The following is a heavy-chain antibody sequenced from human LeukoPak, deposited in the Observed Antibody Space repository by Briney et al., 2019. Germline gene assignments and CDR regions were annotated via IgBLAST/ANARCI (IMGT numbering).Heavy chain of an antibody. V-gene: IGHV1-69*05. J-gene: IGHJ3*02. Sequence: GASVKVSCKASGGTFISYAISWVRQAPGQGLEWRGGIIPIFGTANYAQKFQGRVTITTDESRSTAYMELSSLRSEDTAVYYCARYCSSTSCQQNDAFDIWGQGTMVTVSS. CDR2: IIPIFGTA. CDR3: ARYCSSTSCQQNDAFDI. CDR1: GGTFISYA. D-gene: IGHD2-2*01.